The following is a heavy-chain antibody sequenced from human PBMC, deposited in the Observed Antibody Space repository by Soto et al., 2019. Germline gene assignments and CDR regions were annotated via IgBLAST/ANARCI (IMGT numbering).Heavy chain of an antibody. V-gene: IGHV1-46*01. D-gene: IGHD6-13*01. CDR3: ASSPAYGSSWYGIPPDLSHGMDV. J-gene: IGHJ6*02. CDR2: INPRGGIT. Sequence: ASVKVSCKXSGYTFTSYYIHWVRQAPGQGLEWMGIINPRGGITTYAQKFQGRLTMTGDTSTSTVYMELSSLTSEDTAMYHCASSPAYGSSWYGIPPDLSHGMDVWGQGTTVTVS. CDR1: GYTFTSYY.